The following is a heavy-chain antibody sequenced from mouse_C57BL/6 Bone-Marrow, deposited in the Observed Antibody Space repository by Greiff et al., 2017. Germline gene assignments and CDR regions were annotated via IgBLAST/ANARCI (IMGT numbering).Heavy chain of an antibody. CDR2: IYPGDGDT. D-gene: IGHD2-1*01. J-gene: IGHJ3*01. V-gene: IGHV1-82*01. Sequence: QVQLQQSGPELVKPGASVKISCKASGYAFSSSWMNWVKQRPGKGLEWIGRIYPGDGDTNYNGKFKGKATLTADKSSSTAYMQLSSLTSEDSAVYFCARKSIYDGNYGCAYWGQGTLVTVSA. CDR1: GYAFSSSW. CDR3: ARKSIYDGNYGCAY.